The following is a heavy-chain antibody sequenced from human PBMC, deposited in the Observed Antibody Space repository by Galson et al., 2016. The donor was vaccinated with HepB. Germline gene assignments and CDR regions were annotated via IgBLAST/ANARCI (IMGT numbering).Heavy chain of an antibody. D-gene: IGHD1-26*01. J-gene: IGHJ4*02. V-gene: IGHV3-33*08. CDR2: IWADGGNK. CDR3: ARDMYTGSYIIDY. Sequence: SLRLSCAVSGITSRSYTMNWVRQAPGKGLECVAVIWADGGNKYYVDSVKGRFTISRDNSKNTVYLQMNSLRADDTAVYYCARDMYTGSYIIDYWGQGTLVTVSS. CDR1: GITSRSYT.